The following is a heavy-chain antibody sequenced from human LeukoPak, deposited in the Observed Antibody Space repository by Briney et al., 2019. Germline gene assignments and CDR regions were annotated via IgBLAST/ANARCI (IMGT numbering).Heavy chain of an antibody. J-gene: IGHJ4*02. D-gene: IGHD4-17*01. V-gene: IGHV5-51*01. Sequence: GESLKISCQASGYRFTNYWIGWVRQMPGKGLEWMTIIYPGDSETRYSPSSQGQVTISADKSIGTMYLQWSSLKASDTAMYYCARALRTGQGDYVPVLWGQGTLVIVSS. CDR3: ARALRTGQGDYVPVL. CDR1: GYRFTNYW. CDR2: IYPGDSET.